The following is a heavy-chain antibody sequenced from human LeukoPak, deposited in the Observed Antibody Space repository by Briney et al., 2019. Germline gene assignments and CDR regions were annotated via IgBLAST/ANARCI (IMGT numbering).Heavy chain of an antibody. V-gene: IGHV4-59*01. CDR3: AREPDDSSGIHSNWFDP. CDR1: GGSISSYY. Sequence: LETLSLTCTVSGGSISSYYWSWIRQPPGKGLEWIGYIYYSGSTNYNPSLKSRVTISVDTSKNQFSLKLSSVTAADTAVYYCAREPDDSSGIHSNWFDPWGQGTLVTVSS. CDR2: IYYSGST. J-gene: IGHJ5*02. D-gene: IGHD3-22*01.